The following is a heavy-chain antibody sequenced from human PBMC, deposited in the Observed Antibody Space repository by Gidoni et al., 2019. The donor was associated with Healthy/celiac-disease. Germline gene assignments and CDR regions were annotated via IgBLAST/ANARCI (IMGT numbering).Heavy chain of an antibody. CDR3: TTDKLLWFGELSILYGMDV. Sequence: EVQLVESGGGLVKPGGSLRLSCAASGFTFSNAWMSWVRQAPGKGLEWVGRIKSKTDGGTTDYAAPVKGRFTISRDDSKNTLYLQMNSLKTEDTAVYYCTTDKLLWFGELSILYGMDVWGQGTTVTVSS. V-gene: IGHV3-15*01. D-gene: IGHD3-10*01. CDR2: IKSKTDGGTT. CDR1: GFTFSNAW. J-gene: IGHJ6*02.